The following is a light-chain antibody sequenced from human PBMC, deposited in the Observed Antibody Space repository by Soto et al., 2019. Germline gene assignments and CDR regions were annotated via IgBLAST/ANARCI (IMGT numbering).Light chain of an antibody. V-gene: IGKV3-20*01. CDR2: GAS. J-gene: IGKJ1*01. Sequence: EIVLTQSPGTLSLSPGERATLSCRASQSVITNYVAWYQQKPGQAPRLLIYGASSRTTGIPDRFSGSGYGTDFTLTISRLEPEDFAVYYCQQYGSSPWTFGQGTKVDIK. CDR1: QSVITNY. CDR3: QQYGSSPWT.